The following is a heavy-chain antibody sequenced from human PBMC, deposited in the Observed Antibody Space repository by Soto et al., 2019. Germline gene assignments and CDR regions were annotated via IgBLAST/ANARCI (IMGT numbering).Heavy chain of an antibody. CDR2: ISYSGST. D-gene: IGHD3-10*01. Sequence: SETLSLTYSVSAASITTYYWSWIRQPPGKGLEWIGSISYSGSTKYNPSLESRVMISLDTSKNQFSLRLTSVTAADTALYYCARDWDSSGLFDPWGQGALVTVSS. CDR1: AASITTYY. V-gene: IGHV4-59*01. J-gene: IGHJ5*02. CDR3: ARDWDSSGLFDP.